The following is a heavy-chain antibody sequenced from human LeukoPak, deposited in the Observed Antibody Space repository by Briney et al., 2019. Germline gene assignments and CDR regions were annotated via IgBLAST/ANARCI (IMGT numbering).Heavy chain of an antibody. V-gene: IGHV4-30-2*01. J-gene: IGHJ5*02. CDR3: ARELWFVNAPGSWFDP. CDR2: IFHSGHS. D-gene: IGHD3-10*01. Sequence: SQTLSLTCAVSGDSISSGDYSWSWIRQASGKCLEWIGYIFHSGHSFYNPSLKSRITISVDKSKNQFSLRLTSVTAADTAVYYCARELWFVNAPGSWFDPWGQGTLVTVSS. CDR1: GDSISSGDYS.